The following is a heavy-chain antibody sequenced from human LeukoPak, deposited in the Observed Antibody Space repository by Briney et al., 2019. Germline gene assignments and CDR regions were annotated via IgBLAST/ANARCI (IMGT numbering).Heavy chain of an antibody. CDR3: ARGLPVPALDGFDI. V-gene: IGHV4-59*08. D-gene: IGHD6-19*01. CDR2: VFYNGAT. Sequence: SETLSLTCSASGGSISGYYWSWVRQPPGKGLEWIGYVFYNGATKYDPSLKSRVTISLDTSKNQFSLNLRSVTAADTAVYSCARGLPVPALDGFDIWGQGTMVTVSS. J-gene: IGHJ3*02. CDR1: GGSISGYY.